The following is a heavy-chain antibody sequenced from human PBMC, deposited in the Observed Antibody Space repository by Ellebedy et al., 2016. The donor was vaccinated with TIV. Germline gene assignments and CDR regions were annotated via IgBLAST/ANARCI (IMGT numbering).Heavy chain of an antibody. CDR1: RFSFNDYG. J-gene: IGHJ1*01. V-gene: IGHV3-33*03. D-gene: IGHD4-23*01. Sequence: GESLKISXEASRFSFNDYGMHWVRQAPGKGLEWMAVIWYDGTKTYHADSVKGRFTISRDNSKNTLHLQMNSLRADDTAIYYCAKDQGSTVVSKGRDFWGQGTLVTVSP. CDR3: AKDQGSTVVSKGRDF. CDR2: IWYDGTKT.